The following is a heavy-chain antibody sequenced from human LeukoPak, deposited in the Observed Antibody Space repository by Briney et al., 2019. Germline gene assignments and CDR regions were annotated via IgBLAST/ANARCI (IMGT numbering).Heavy chain of an antibody. CDR1: VFTVSTNY. CDR2: IYSGGST. V-gene: IGHV3-66*01. Sequence: GGSRRLSCAAPVFTVSTNYMTWVPRAPGKGLEWVAVIYSGGSTYYADSVKGRFTISRDNSKNTLYLQMNSLRAEDTAVYYCARDRTLDPWCEGTLLTVSS. J-gene: IGHJ5*02. CDR3: ARDRTLDP. D-gene: IGHD3/OR15-3a*01.